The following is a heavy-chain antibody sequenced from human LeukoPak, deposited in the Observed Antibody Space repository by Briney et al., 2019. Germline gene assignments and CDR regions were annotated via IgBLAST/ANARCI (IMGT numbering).Heavy chain of an antibody. CDR1: GFTVSSNY. V-gene: IGHV3-66*01. D-gene: IGHD1-26*01. CDR2: IYSGGST. J-gene: IGHJ4*02. Sequence: GGSLRLSCAASGFTVSSNYMSWVRQAPGKGLEWVSVIYSGGSTYYADSVKGRFTISRDNSKNTLHLQMNSLRAKDTAVYYCARLGIVGAAVDYWGQGTLVTVSS. CDR3: ARLGIVGAAVDY.